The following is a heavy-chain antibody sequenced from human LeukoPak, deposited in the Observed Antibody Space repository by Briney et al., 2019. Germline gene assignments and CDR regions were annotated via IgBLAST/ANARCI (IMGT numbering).Heavy chain of an antibody. J-gene: IGHJ3*02. CDR3: ARAIAIVQNDAFDI. Sequence: SVKVSCKASGGTFSSHAISWVRQAPGQGLEWMGGIIPIFGTANYAQKFQGRVTITADESTSTAYMELSSLRTEDTAVYYCARAIAIVQNDAFDIWGQGTMVTVSS. V-gene: IGHV1-69*13. CDR1: GGTFSSHA. CDR2: IIPIFGTA. D-gene: IGHD3-16*02.